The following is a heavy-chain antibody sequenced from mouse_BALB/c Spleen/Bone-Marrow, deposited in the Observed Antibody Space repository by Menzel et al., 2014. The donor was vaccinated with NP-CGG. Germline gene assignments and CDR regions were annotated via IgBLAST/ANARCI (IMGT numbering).Heavy chain of an antibody. V-gene: IGHV7-3*02. J-gene: IGHJ2*01. CDR3: ARDRGLTYFDY. CDR1: GFTFTDYY. D-gene: IGHD2-4*01. Sequence: DVQLVESGGGLVQPGGSLRLSCTTSGFTFTDYYMSWVRQPPGKALEWLGFIRNKANGYTTEYSASVKGRFTISRDNSQGILYLQMNTLRAEDSATYYCARDRGLTYFDYWGQGTTLSLSS. CDR2: IRNKANGYTT.